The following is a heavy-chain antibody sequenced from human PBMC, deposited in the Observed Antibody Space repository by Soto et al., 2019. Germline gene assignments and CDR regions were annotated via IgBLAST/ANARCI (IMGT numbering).Heavy chain of an antibody. Sequence: ASVKVSCKASGETFTSYGISWVRQAPGQGREWMGWISAYNGNTNYAQKLQGRVTMTTDTPTSTAYMELRSLRSDDTAVYYCARVRCGYCSSTSCDEGCWFDARGQGTLVTVSS. CDR3: ARVRCGYCSSTSCDEGCWFDA. CDR2: ISAYNGNT. CDR1: GETFTSYG. J-gene: IGHJ5*02. V-gene: IGHV1-18*04. D-gene: IGHD2-2*01.